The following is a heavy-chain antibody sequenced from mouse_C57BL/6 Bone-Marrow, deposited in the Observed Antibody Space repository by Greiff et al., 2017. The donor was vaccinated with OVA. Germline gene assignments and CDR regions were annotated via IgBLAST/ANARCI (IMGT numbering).Heavy chain of an antibody. CDR1: GFTFSSYA. CDR2: ISSGGDYI. J-gene: IGHJ3*01. CDR3: TRDISPNWDAWFAY. Sequence: EVQLVESGEGLVKPGGSLKLSCAASGFTFSSYAMSWVRQTPEKRLEWVAYISSGGDYIYYADTVKGRFTISRDNARNTLYLQMSSLKSEDTAKYYCTRDISPNWDAWFAYWGQGTLVTVSA. V-gene: IGHV5-9-1*02. D-gene: IGHD4-1*01.